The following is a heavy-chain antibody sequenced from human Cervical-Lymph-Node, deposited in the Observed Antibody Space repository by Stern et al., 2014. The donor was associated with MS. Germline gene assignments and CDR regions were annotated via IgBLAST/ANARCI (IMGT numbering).Heavy chain of an antibody. J-gene: IGHJ4*02. D-gene: IGHD1-26*01. CDR2: ISPKTGSA. CDR3: ARDRGSYSDY. CDR1: GYTFTAYF. Sequence: QVQLVQSGAEVERPGASVKVSCKASGYTFTAYFFPWVQQAPGQGLEWMGWISPKTGSATYAQKFQDRVTMTRDTSINTGYMEVSSLRSDDTAVYYCARDRGSYSDYWGQGTLVAVSS. V-gene: IGHV1-2*02.